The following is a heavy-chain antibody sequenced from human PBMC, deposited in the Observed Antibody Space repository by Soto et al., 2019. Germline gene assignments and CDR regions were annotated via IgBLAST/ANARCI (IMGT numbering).Heavy chain of an antibody. CDR2: INPSGGST. D-gene: IGHD3-3*01. Sequence: ASVKVSCKASGYTFTSYYMHWLRQAPGQGLEWMGIINPSGGSTSYAQKFQGRVTMTRDTSTSTVYMELSSLRSEDTAVYYCARVGRFLRAFDIWGQGTMVTVSS. V-gene: IGHV1-46*01. CDR1: GYTFTSYY. J-gene: IGHJ3*02. CDR3: ARVGRFLRAFDI.